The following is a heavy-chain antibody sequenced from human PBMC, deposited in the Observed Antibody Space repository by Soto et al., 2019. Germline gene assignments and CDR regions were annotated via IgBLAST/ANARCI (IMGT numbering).Heavy chain of an antibody. CDR1: GESISSSSYY. CDR2: IYYSGRT. CDR3: ARRRTTVVTQAYFDH. V-gene: IGHV4-39*01. D-gene: IGHD2-21*02. Sequence: PSETLSLTCIVSGESISSSSYYWGWIRQPPGKGLEWIGSIYYSGRTYYNPSFKSRVTISIDTSKNQFSLKLSSVTATDTAVYYCARRRTTVVTQAYFDHWGQGALVTVSS. J-gene: IGHJ4*02.